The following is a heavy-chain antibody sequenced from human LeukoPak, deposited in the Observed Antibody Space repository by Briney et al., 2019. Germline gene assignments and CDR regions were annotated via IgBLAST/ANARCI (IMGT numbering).Heavy chain of an antibody. V-gene: IGHV4-38-2*02. CDR1: GYSISSGYY. CDR2: IYYSGST. D-gene: IGHD3-10*01. Sequence: SETLSLTCTVSGYSISSGYYWGWIRQPPGKGPELIGSIYYSGSTYYNPSLKSRVTISVDTSKNQFSLKLSSVTAADTAVYYCARHSGSYYHYYYYYMDVWGKGTTVTISS. J-gene: IGHJ6*03. CDR3: ARHSGSYYHYYYYYMDV.